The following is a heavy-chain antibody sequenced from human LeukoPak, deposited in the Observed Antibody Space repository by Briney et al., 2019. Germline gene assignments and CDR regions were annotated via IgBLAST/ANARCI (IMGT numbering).Heavy chain of an antibody. Sequence: GGSLRLSXAASGFTFSSYGMHWVRQAPGKGLEWVAVIWYDGSNKYYADSVKGRFTISRDNSKNTLYLQMNSLRAEDTAVYYCAKSGSSTSFDPWGQGTLVTVSS. CDR1: GFTFSSYG. CDR3: AKSGSSTSFDP. D-gene: IGHD2-2*01. V-gene: IGHV3-33*06. CDR2: IWYDGSNK. J-gene: IGHJ5*02.